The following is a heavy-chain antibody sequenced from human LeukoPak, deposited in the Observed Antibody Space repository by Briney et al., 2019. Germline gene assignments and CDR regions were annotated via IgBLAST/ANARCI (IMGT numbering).Heavy chain of an antibody. D-gene: IGHD3-16*02. CDR1: GGSFSGYY. J-gene: IGHJ5*02. V-gene: IGHV4-34*01. CDR3: ARGDYVWGSYRP. CDR2: INHSGST. Sequence: SETLSLTCAVYGGSFSGYYWSWIRQPPGKGLEWIGEINHSGSTNYNPSLKSRVTISVDTSKNQFSLKLSSVTAADTAVYYCARGDYVWGSYRPWGQGTLVTVSS.